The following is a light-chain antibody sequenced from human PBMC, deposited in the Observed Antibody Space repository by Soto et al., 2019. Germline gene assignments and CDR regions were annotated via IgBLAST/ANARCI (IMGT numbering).Light chain of an antibody. Sequence: DIQMTQSPSSLSASVGDRVTITCRASQGIGSWLAWYQQKPDKAPKSLIYAVSTLQSGVPSRFSGSGSETDFTLTISSLEPEDFAVYYCQQRTKWPPYTFGQGTKLEIK. CDR2: AVS. CDR1: QGIGSW. J-gene: IGKJ2*01. V-gene: IGKV1D-16*01. CDR3: QQRTKWPPYT.